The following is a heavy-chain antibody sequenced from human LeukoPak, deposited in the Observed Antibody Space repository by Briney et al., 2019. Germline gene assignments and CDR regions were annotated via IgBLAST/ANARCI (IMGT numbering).Heavy chain of an antibody. CDR1: GFTFSTYW. V-gene: IGHV3-74*01. J-gene: IGHJ4*02. CDR3: TTILFDYGDYFDY. CDR2: INSDGTTR. Sequence: GGSLRLSCAASGFTFSTYWVHWVRQAPGKGLVWVSRINSDGTTRGYADSVKGRFSISRDNAKSALYLQMNSLKTEDTAVYYCTTILFDYGDYFDYWGQGTLVTVSS. D-gene: IGHD4-17*01.